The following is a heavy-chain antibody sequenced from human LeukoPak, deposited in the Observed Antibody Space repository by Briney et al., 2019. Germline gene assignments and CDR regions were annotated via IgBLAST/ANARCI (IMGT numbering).Heavy chain of an antibody. D-gene: IGHD5-18*01. CDR3: ARDTAMVTYWFDP. Sequence: ASVKVSCKASGCTFTVYYIHWVRQAPGQGLEWMGWINPNSGGTNYAQKFQGRVTMTRGTSISTAYMELTRLRSDDTAVYYCARDTAMVTYWFDPWGQGTLVTVSS. V-gene: IGHV1-2*02. J-gene: IGHJ5*02. CDR1: GCTFTVYY. CDR2: INPNSGGT.